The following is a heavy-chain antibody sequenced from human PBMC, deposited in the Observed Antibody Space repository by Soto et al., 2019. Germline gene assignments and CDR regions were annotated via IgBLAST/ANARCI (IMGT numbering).Heavy chain of an antibody. J-gene: IGHJ4*02. CDR2: IDPSDSYT. V-gene: IGHV5-10-1*01. CDR3: VRHFRYYYGSGSTLAFDY. CDR1: GYSFTSYW. D-gene: IGHD3-10*01. Sequence: EVQLVQSGAEVKKPGESLRISCKGSGYSFTSYWISWVRQMPGKGLEWMGRIDPSDSYTNYSPSFQGHVTISADKSISTAYLQWSSLKASDTAMYYCVRHFRYYYGSGSTLAFDYWGQGTLVTVSS.